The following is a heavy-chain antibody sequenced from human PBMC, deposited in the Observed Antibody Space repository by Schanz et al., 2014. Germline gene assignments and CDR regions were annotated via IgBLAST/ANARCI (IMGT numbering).Heavy chain of an antibody. CDR1: GFTFSSYC. D-gene: IGHD1-1*01. V-gene: IGHV3-7*01. J-gene: IGHJ4*02. CDR3: ARDGAELYYFDD. Sequence: EVQLVESGGGLVQPGGSLRLSCAASGFTFSSYCINWVRQAPGKGLEWVVNINQDGSEKYYVDSVKGRFTISRDNAKNSLYLQMNGLRAEDTAVFYCARDGAELYYFDDWGQGTLVTVSS. CDR2: INQDGSEK.